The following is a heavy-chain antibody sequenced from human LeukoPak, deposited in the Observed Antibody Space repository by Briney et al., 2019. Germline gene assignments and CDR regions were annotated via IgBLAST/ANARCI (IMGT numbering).Heavy chain of an antibody. D-gene: IGHD1-26*01. V-gene: IGHV3-9*01. CDR3: ARTRGGGSHYYFDY. CDR1: EFTFDDYA. Sequence: GGSLRLSCAASEFTFDDYAMHWVRQAPGRGLEWVSGISSNSGNVGYADSVKGRFTISRDNAKISLYLQMNSLRTEYTALYYCARTRGGGSHYYFDYWGQGTLVTVSS. J-gene: IGHJ4*02. CDR2: ISSNSGNV.